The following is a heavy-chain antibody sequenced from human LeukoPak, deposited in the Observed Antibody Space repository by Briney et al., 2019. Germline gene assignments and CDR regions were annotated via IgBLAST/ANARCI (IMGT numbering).Heavy chain of an antibody. CDR2: ISGSDGST. J-gene: IGHJ5*02. D-gene: IGHD2-2*01. Sequence: GGSLRLSCAASGFTFSSYAMSWVRQAPGKGLEWVSAISGSDGSTYYADSVKGRFTISRDNSKNTLYLQMNSLRAEDTAVYYCAKGDIVVVPAANWFDPWGQGTLVTVSS. V-gene: IGHV3-23*01. CDR1: GFTFSSYA. CDR3: AKGDIVVVPAANWFDP.